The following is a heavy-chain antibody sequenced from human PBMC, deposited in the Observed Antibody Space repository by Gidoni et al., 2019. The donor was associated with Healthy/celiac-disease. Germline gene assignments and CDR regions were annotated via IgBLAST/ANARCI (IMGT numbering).Heavy chain of an antibody. CDR3: ARRRPSSGKDAFDI. CDR2: IYYSGST. D-gene: IGHD6-19*01. V-gene: IGHV4-39*01. J-gene: IGHJ3*02. Sequence: QLQLQESGPGLMKPSETLSLTCTVSGGSISSSIYYLGWSRQPPAKGLEWIGSIYYSGSTYYNPSLKSRVTISVETSKNQFSLKLSSVTAADTAVYYCARRRPSSGKDAFDIWGQGTMVTVSS. CDR1: GGSISSSIYY.